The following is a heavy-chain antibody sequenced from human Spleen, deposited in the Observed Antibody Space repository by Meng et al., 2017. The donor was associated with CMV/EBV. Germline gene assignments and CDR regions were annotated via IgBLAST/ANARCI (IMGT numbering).Heavy chain of an antibody. CDR2: INHSGST. D-gene: IGHD1-26*01. J-gene: IGHJ4*02. CDR1: GGSFSGYY. CDR3: ARDGRIVGANFDY. Sequence: GSLRLSCAVYGGSFSGYYWSWIRQPPGKGLEWIGEINHSGSTNYNPSLKSRVTISVDTSKNQFSLKLSSVTAADTAVYYCARDGRIVGANFDYWGQGTLVTVSS. V-gene: IGHV4-34*01.